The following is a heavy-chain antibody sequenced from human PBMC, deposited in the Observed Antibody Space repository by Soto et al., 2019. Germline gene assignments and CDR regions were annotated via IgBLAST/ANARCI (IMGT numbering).Heavy chain of an antibody. V-gene: IGHV1-69*13. D-gene: IGHD2-2*01. CDR1: GGTFSSYA. CDR2: IIPIFGTA. Sequence: SVKVSCKASGGTFSSYAISWVRQAPGQGLEWMGGIIPIFGTANYAQKFQGRVTITADESTSTAYMELSSLRSEDTAVYYCARSGGRYCSSTSCYQTPVDYWGQGTLVTVSS. CDR3: ARSGGRYCSSTSCYQTPVDY. J-gene: IGHJ4*02.